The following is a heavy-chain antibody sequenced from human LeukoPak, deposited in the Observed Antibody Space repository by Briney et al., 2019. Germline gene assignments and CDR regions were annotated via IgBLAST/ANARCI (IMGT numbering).Heavy chain of an antibody. CDR1: GFMFNSYW. CDR2: IKQDGGEK. V-gene: IGHV3-7*03. D-gene: IGHD2-21*02. CDR3: ARESEQASYCGGDCYSLQ. J-gene: IGHJ4*02. Sequence: GGSLRLSCAASGFMFNSYWMTWVRQAPGKGLEWVANIKQDGGEKYYVDSVKGRFTISRDNSKNTLYLQMNSLRAEDTAVYYCARESEQASYCGGDCYSLQWGQGTLVTVSS.